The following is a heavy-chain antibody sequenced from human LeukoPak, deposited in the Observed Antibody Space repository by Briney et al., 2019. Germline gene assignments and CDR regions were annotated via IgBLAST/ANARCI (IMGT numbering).Heavy chain of an antibody. D-gene: IGHD4/OR15-4a*01. CDR2: INPNSGGT. Sequence: ASVTDSSMASGYTFTDYYIHWVRQAPGQGLEWMGWINPNSGGTNYAQNFQDRVTMTRDTSISTAYMELSRLTSDDTAMFYCTRCELPYYYYGMDVWGQGTTVTVSS. CDR3: TRCELPYYYYGMDV. CDR1: GYTFTDYY. V-gene: IGHV1-2*02. J-gene: IGHJ6*02.